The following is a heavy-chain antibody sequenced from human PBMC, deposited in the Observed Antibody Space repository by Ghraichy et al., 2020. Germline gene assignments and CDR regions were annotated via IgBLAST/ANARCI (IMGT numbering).Heavy chain of an antibody. J-gene: IGHJ6*02. CDR2: ISYDGSSK. CDR3: AKSLGSGSATSYYYDLDV. D-gene: IGHD6-19*01. Sequence: GGSLRLSCAASGFTFSHYGIHWVRQAPGKGLEWVTLISYDGSSKYFGESVKGRFTISRDNSKNTLYLQMNSLRGEDTAVYYCAKSLGSGSATSYYYDLDVWGQGTTVTVSS. CDR1: GFTFSHYG. V-gene: IGHV3-30*18.